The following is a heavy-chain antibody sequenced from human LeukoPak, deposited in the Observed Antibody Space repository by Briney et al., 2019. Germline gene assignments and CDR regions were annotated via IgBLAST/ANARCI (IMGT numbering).Heavy chain of an antibody. CDR1: GFTFSTYA. J-gene: IGHJ4*02. V-gene: IGHV3-23*01. D-gene: IGHD3-10*01. Sequence: SGGSLRLSCAASGFTFSTYAMTWVRQAPGKGLEWVSVISASGGTTHYADSVKGRFTISRDNSKNTLSVQMNSLRAEDTAVYYCARDSYGSGSLDYWGQGTLVTVSS. CDR3: ARDSYGSGSLDY. CDR2: ISASGGTT.